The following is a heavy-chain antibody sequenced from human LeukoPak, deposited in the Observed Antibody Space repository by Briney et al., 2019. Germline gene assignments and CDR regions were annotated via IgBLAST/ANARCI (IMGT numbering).Heavy chain of an antibody. CDR1: GGSVTSDSYY. V-gene: IGHV4-61*01. CDR3: ARDRYFHH. J-gene: IGHJ1*01. CDR2: IYDSGST. Sequence: SETLSLTYTVSGGSVTSDSYYWSWIRQPPGKGLEWIGCIYDSGSTNYNPSLKSRVTISLDTSKNQFSLKLSSVTAADTAVYYWARDRYFHHWGQGTLVTVSS.